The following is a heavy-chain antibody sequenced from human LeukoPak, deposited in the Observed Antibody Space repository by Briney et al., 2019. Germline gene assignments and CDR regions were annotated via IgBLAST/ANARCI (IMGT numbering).Heavy chain of an antibody. Sequence: PGGSLRLSCAASGFTLSSYAMIWVRQAPGKGLEWVSAISGSGGSTYYADSVKGRFTISRDNSKNTLYLQMNSLRAEDTAVYYCAKVLKDYYDSSGYWPGPNFDYWGQGTLVTVSS. V-gene: IGHV3-23*01. D-gene: IGHD3-22*01. CDR1: GFTLSSYA. CDR3: AKVLKDYYDSSGYWPGPNFDY. J-gene: IGHJ4*02. CDR2: ISGSGGST.